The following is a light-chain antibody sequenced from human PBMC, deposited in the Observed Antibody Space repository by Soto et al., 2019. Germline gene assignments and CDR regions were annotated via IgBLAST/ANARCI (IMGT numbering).Light chain of an antibody. CDR2: AAS. CDR3: QQSYSTPSS. CDR1: KSISSY. V-gene: IGKV1-39*01. Sequence: DLQMTQSPSSLSASVGDRVTITCRASKSISSYLNWYQQKPGKAPKLLIYAASSLQSGVTSRFSGSGSGTDFNLTISSLQPEDFATYSCQQSYSTPSSVGPGTKVDIQ. J-gene: IGKJ3*01.